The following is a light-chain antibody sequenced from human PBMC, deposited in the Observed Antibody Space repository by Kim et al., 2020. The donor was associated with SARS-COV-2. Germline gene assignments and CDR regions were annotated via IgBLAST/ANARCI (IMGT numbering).Light chain of an antibody. J-gene: IGLJ1*01. CDR1: SLRSYY. CDR3: YSRDSSGDQYV. CDR2: GKN. Sequence: SSELTQDPAVSVALGQTVRITCQGDSLRSYYASWYQQKPGQAPVLVIYGKNNRHSGIPDRFSGSSSGNTASVTLTGAQAEDEGDYYCYSRDSSGDQYVFG. V-gene: IGLV3-19*01.